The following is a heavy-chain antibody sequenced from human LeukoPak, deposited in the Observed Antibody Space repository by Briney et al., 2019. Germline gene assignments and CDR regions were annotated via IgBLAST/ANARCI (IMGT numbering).Heavy chain of an antibody. CDR3: VPSPHTKHLYY. CDR1: GSTFSSYA. J-gene: IGHJ4*02. Sequence: GGSLRLSCSASGSTFSSYAMHWVRQAPGKGLEYVSAISSNGGSTYYADSVKGRFTISRDNSKNTLYLQMSSLRAEDTAVYYCVPSPHTKHLYYWGQGTLVTVSS. CDR2: ISSNGGST. D-gene: IGHD2-8*01. V-gene: IGHV3-64D*09.